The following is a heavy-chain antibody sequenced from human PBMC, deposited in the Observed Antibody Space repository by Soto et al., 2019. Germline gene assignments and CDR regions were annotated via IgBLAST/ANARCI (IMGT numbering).Heavy chain of an antibody. CDR1: GFTFSDYY. CDR2: ISSSSSYT. CDR3: ARGPRADYGMDV. Sequence: QVQLVESGGGLVKPGGSLRLSCAAPGFTFSDYYMSWIRQAPGKGLEWVSYISSSSSYTNYADSVKGRFTISRDNAKNSLYLQMNSLRAEDTAVYYCARGPRADYGMDVWGQGTTVTVSS. J-gene: IGHJ6*02. V-gene: IGHV3-11*06.